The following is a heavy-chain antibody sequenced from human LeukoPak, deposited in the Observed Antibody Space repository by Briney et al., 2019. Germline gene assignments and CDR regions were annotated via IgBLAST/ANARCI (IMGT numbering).Heavy chain of an antibody. J-gene: IGHJ4*02. Sequence: GGSLRLSCAASGFTFSSYAMSWVRQAPGKGLEWVSAISSSSSYIYYADSVKGRFTISRDNAKNSLYLQMNSLRAEDTAVYYCASIDYYDSSGYDYWGQGTLVTVSS. CDR3: ASIDYYDSSGYDY. V-gene: IGHV3-21*01. CDR2: ISSSSSYI. D-gene: IGHD3-22*01. CDR1: GFTFSSYA.